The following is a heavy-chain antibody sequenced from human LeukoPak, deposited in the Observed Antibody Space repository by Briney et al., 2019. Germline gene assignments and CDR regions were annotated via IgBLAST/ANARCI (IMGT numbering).Heavy chain of an antibody. D-gene: IGHD2-15*01. J-gene: IGHJ5*02. Sequence: GGSLRLSCAASGFSFSSYGMNWVRQAPGKGLEWVSYISSSSSTIYYADSVKGRFTISRDNAKNSLYLQMNSLRDEDTAVYYCARETGYCSGGSCYSSYWFDPWGQGTLVTVSS. V-gene: IGHV3-48*02. CDR3: ARETGYCSGGSCYSSYWFDP. CDR2: ISSSSSTI. CDR1: GFSFSSYG.